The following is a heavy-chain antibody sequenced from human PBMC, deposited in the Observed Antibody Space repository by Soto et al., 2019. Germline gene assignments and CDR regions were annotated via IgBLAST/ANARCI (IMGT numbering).Heavy chain of an antibody. Sequence: ASVKVSCKASGYTFTSYYMHWVRQAPGQGLEWVGIINPSGGSTSYAQKFQGRVTMTRDTSTSTVYMELSSLRSEDTAVYYCARGGMFGVVIMWSAFDIWGQGTMVTVSS. V-gene: IGHV1-46*03. D-gene: IGHD3-3*01. CDR1: GYTFTSYY. J-gene: IGHJ3*02. CDR3: ARGGMFGVVIMWSAFDI. CDR2: INPSGGST.